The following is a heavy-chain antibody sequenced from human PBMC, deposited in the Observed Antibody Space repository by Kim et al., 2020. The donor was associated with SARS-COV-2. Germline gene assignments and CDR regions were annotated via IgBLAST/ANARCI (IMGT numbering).Heavy chain of an antibody. CDR3: ARELYDFWRGYYLDY. Sequence: PSLKSRVTISMDTSKNQFSLKLTSVTAADTAVYYCARELYDFWRGYYLDYWGQGTLVTVSS. D-gene: IGHD3-3*01. V-gene: IGHV4-59*12. J-gene: IGHJ4*02.